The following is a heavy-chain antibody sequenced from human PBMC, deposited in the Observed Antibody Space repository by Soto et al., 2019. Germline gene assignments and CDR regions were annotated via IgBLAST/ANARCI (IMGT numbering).Heavy chain of an antibody. CDR1: GYTFTSYD. Sequence: QVQLVQSGAEVQKPGASVKVSCKASGYTFTSYDINWVRQATGQGLEWMGWMNPNSGNTGYAQKFQGRFTMTRNTSISTAYLELSSLRSEDTAVYYCARVGDYTGYAFDIWGQGTMVTVSS. V-gene: IGHV1-8*01. CDR3: ARVGDYTGYAFDI. CDR2: MNPNSGNT. D-gene: IGHD4-17*01. J-gene: IGHJ3*02.